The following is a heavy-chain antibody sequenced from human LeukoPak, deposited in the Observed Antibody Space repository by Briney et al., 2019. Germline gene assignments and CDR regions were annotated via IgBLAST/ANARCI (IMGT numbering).Heavy chain of an antibody. Sequence: GGSLRLSCAASGFTFSSYGMQWVRRAPGKGLEWVAVIYSGGNTYYADSVEGRFTISRDNSKNTLYLQMNSLRAEDTAVYYCAREGYGDYSFDYWGQGTLVTVSS. CDR3: AREGYGDYSFDY. V-gene: IGHV3-NL1*01. D-gene: IGHD4-17*01. J-gene: IGHJ4*02. CDR1: GFTFSSYG. CDR2: IYSGGNT.